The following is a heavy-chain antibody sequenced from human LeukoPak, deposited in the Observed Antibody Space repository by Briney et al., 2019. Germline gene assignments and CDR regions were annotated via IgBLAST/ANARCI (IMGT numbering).Heavy chain of an antibody. CDR1: GLTFSDYS. CDR2: ISAGGGST. D-gene: IGHD6-13*01. Sequence: GGSLRLSCAASGLTFSDYSMTWVRQAPGKGLFWDSGISAGGGSTYYADSVKGRFTISRDNSRNTLYLQMNSLRAEDTAVYYCAKDAAGPEYWGQGTLVTVSS. J-gene: IGHJ4*02. V-gene: IGHV3-23*01. CDR3: AKDAAGPEY.